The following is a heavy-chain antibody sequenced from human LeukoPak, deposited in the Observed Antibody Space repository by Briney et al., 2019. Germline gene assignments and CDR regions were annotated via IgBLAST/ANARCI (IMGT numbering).Heavy chain of an antibody. CDR2: ISSSSYI. V-gene: IGHV3-21*01. J-gene: IGHJ6*02. CDR3: AREGSSHYYGMDV. D-gene: IGHD6-13*01. Sequence: GGSLRLSCAASGFTFSSYSMNWVRQAPGKGLESVSSISSSSYIYYADSVKGRFTISRDNANNSLYLQMNSLRAEDTAVYYCAREGSSHYYGMDVWGQGATVTVSS. CDR1: GFTFSSYS.